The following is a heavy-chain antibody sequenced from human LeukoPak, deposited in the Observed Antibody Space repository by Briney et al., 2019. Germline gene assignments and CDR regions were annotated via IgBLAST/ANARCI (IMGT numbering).Heavy chain of an antibody. V-gene: IGHV4-4*07. J-gene: IGHJ5*02. Sequence: SETLSLTXTVSGGSISSYYWSWIRQPAGKGLEWIGRIYTSGSTNYNPSLKSRVTMSVDTSKNQFSLKLSSVTAADTAVYYCARDGGSNYDTLTGYPRGVNWFDPWGQGTLVTVSS. D-gene: IGHD3-9*01. CDR2: IYTSGST. CDR3: ARDGGSNYDTLTGYPRGVNWFDP. CDR1: GGSISSYY.